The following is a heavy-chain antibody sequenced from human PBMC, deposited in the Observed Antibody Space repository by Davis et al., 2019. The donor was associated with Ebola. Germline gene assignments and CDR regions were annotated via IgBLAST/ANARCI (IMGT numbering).Heavy chain of an antibody. CDR3: ARGRRSSSHYYYYGMDV. CDR2: ISQSGST. J-gene: IGHJ6*02. D-gene: IGHD6-13*01. Sequence: SETLSLTCAVSGDSISSSNWWSWVRQPPGKGLEWIGEISQSGSTNYNPSLKSRVTISVDTSKNQFSLKLSSVTAADTAVYYCARGRRSSSHYYYYGMDVWGQGTTVTVSS. V-gene: IGHV4-4*02. CDR1: GDSISSSNW.